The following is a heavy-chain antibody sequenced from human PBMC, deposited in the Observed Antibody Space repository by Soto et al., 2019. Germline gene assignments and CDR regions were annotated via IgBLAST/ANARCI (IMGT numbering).Heavy chain of an antibody. Sequence: QVPLVQSGAEVKKPGSPVTVSCKASGGTFSSYAIHWVRQAPGQGLEWMGGIIPMYGPAKYAQRFQGRVTITADESTTTVYMELTSLTSQATAVSYCARVTSMVRGVIDNWFDPWGHGTLVTVSS. V-gene: IGHV1-69*01. D-gene: IGHD3-10*01. CDR1: GGTFSSYA. CDR2: IIPMYGPA. J-gene: IGHJ5*02. CDR3: ARVTSMVRGVIDNWFDP.